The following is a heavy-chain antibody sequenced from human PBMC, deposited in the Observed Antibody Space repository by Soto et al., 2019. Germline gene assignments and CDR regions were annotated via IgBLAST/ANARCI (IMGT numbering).Heavy chain of an antibody. V-gene: IGHV3-30*18. Sequence: QVQLVVSRGGVVQPGRSLRLSCAASGFTFSSYGMHRVRQAPGKGLEWVAVMSYDGSYKYYPDSVKGRFTIPRLNSKNTLYLQRNSLRAEDTDVYYCAKDRCNGGSCYLIDYWGQGTLVTVSS. D-gene: IGHD2-15*01. CDR2: MSYDGSYK. CDR1: GFTFSSYG. CDR3: AKDRCNGGSCYLIDY. J-gene: IGHJ4*02.